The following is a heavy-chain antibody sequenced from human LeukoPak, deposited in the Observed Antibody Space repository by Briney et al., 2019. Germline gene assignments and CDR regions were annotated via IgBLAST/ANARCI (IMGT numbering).Heavy chain of an antibody. CDR2: ISYDGSNK. Sequence: GGSLRLSRAASGFTFSSYGIHWVRQAPGKGLEWVAVISYDGSNKYYADSVKGRFTISRDNSKNTLYLQMNSLRAEDTAVYYCAKDRPRPEYYFDFWGQGTLVTVSS. CDR3: AKDRPRPEYYFDF. V-gene: IGHV3-30*18. J-gene: IGHJ4*02. CDR1: GFTFSSYG.